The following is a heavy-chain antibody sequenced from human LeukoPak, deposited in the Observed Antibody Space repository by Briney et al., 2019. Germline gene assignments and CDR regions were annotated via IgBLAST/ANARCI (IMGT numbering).Heavy chain of an antibody. D-gene: IGHD1-26*01. CDR2: ISDDGSNK. V-gene: IGHV3-30*04. CDR1: GFTFSSYA. J-gene: IGHJ4*02. CDR3: ARFPVGATWIGGY. Sequence: GGSLRLSCAASGFTFSSYAMHWVRQAPGKGLEWVAVISDDGSNKYYADSVKGRFTVSRDNSKNTLYLQVNGLRAEDTAVYYCARFPVGATWIGGYWGQGTLVTVSS.